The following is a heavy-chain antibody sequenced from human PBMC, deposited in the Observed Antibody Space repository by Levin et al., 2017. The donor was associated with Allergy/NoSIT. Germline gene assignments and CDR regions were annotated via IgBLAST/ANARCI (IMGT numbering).Heavy chain of an antibody. CDR3: ARDPLSGYCSGGSCDSDDFWFDP. V-gene: IGHV6-1*01. CDR1: GDSVSSNSAA. CDR2: TYYRSKWYN. D-gene: IGHD2-15*01. J-gene: IGHJ5*02. Sequence: SQTLSLTCAISGDSVSSNSAAWNWIRQSPSRGLEWLGRTYYRSKWYNDYAVSVKSRITINPDTSKNQFSLQLNSVTPEDTAVYYCARDPLSGYCSGGSCDSDDFWFDPWGQGTLVTVSS.